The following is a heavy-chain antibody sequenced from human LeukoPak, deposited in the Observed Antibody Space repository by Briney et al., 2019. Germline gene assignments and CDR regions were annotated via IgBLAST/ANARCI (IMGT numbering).Heavy chain of an antibody. CDR2: ISSSSSYI. J-gene: IGHJ4*02. CDR1: GFTFSSYS. V-gene: IGHV3-21*01. D-gene: IGHD3-22*01. Sequence: GGSLRLSCAASGFTFSSYSMNWVRQAPGKGLEWVSSISSSSSYIYYADSLKGRFTISRHNAKKSVYLQMNSLRAEDTAVYYCAKDLYYYEIDYWGQGTLVTVSS. CDR3: AKDLYYYEIDY.